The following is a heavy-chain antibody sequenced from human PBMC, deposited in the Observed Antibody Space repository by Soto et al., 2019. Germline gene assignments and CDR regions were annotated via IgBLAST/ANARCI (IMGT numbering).Heavy chain of an antibody. CDR3: ARVNHYDFWSGYTNWFDP. CDR1: GGTFSSYA. J-gene: IGHJ5*02. CDR2: IIPIFGTA. V-gene: IGHV1-69*13. D-gene: IGHD3-3*01. Sequence: SVKVSCKASGGTFSSYAISWVRQAPGQGLEWMGGIIPIFGTANYAQKFQGRVTITADESTSTAYMELSSLRSEDTAVYYCARVNHYDFWSGYTNWFDPWGQGTLVTVSS.